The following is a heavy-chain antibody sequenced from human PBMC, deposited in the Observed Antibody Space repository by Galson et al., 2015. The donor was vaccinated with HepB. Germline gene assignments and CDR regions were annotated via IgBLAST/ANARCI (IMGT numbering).Heavy chain of an antibody. CDR2: IWYDGSNK. Sequence: SLRLSCAASTFTFSSYGMHWVRQAPGKGLEWVALIWYDGSNKYYADSVKGRFTISRDNSKNTLYLQMNSLRAEDTAVYYCAMQSSSWYFVHWGQGTLVTVSS. D-gene: IGHD2-2*01. CDR3: AMQSSSWYFVH. CDR1: TFTFSSYG. J-gene: IGHJ4*02. V-gene: IGHV3-33*08.